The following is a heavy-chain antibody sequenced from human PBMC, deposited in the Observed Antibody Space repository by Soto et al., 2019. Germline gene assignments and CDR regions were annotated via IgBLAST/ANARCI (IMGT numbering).Heavy chain of an antibody. D-gene: IGHD1-26*01. CDR2: ISGYNGDT. CDR1: GYTFTRYG. Sequence: GASVKVSCKASGYTFTRYGISWVRQAPGQGLEWMGWISGYNGDTNYAQKFQGRVSMTLDTSTGTAYMELRSLTSDDTAMYYCARCVGATTSEYYGMDVWGQGTTVTVSS. V-gene: IGHV1-18*01. CDR3: ARCVGATTSEYYGMDV. J-gene: IGHJ6*02.